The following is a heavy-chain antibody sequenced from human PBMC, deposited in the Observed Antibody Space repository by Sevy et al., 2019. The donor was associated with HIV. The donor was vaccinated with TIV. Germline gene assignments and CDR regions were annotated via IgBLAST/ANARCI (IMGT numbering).Heavy chain of an antibody. V-gene: IGHV4-61*01. CDR3: ARDHTLCGDCGGDCYYYYGMDV. Sequence: SETLSLTCTVSGGSVSSGSYYWSWIRQPPGKGLEWIGYIYYSGSTNYNPSLKSRVTISVDTSKNQFSLKLSSVTAADTAVYYCARDHTLCGDCGGDCYYYYGMDVWGQRTTVTVSS. CDR1: GGSVSSGSYY. J-gene: IGHJ6*02. CDR2: IYYSGST. D-gene: IGHD2-21*01.